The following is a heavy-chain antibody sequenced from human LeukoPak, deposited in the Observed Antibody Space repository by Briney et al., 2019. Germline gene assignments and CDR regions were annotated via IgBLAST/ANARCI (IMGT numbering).Heavy chain of an antibody. CDR2: IYTSGST. CDR3: ARGVRMDTAFTASYYFDY. D-gene: IGHD5-18*01. CDR1: GGSISSGSYY. Sequence: NPSETLSLTCTVSGGSISSGSYYWSWIRQPAGKGLEWIGRIYTSGSTNYNPSLKSRVTISVDTSKNQFSLKLSSVTAADTAVYYCARGVRMDTAFTASYYFDYWGQGTLVTVSS. J-gene: IGHJ4*02. V-gene: IGHV4-61*02.